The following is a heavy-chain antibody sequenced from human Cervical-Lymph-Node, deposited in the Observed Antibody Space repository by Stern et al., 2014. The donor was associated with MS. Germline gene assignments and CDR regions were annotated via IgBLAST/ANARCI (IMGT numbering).Heavy chain of an antibody. Sequence: QVQLVQSGTELRKPGASVRVSCKASGYAFTNYDINWVRQATGQGLEWVGWINPNTGNAGPAPKFHGRVTITTNNSITTAYMDLSNLRSEDTAIYYCTTSQGAFWGQGTLITVSS. D-gene: IGHD3-16*01. J-gene: IGHJ4*02. V-gene: IGHV1-8*01. CDR2: INPNTGNA. CDR1: GYAFTNYD. CDR3: TTSQGAF.